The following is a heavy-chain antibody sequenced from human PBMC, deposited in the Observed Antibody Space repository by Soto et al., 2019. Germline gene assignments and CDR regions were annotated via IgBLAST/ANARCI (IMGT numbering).Heavy chain of an antibody. CDR1: GYSFTSYW. V-gene: IGHV5-10-1*01. CDR2: IDPSGSYT. J-gene: IGHJ6*02. D-gene: IGHD6-6*01. CDR3: ARLFEYSSSSSDYDYGMDV. Sequence: GESLEISWECSGYSFTSYWISWVRQMPGKGLEWMGRIDPSGSYTNYSPSFQGHVTISADKSISTAYLQWSSPTASATAMYYCARLFEYSSSSSDYDYGMDVWGQGTTVTVS.